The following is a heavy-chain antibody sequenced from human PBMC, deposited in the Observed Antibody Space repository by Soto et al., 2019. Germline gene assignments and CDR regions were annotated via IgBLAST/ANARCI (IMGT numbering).Heavy chain of an antibody. D-gene: IGHD6-19*01. CDR1: GFTLIAYW. CDR3: ATLQLAGPDY. V-gene: IGHV3-74*01. J-gene: IGHJ4*02. Sequence: EVQLVESGGALVRLGGSLGLSCEAPGFTLIAYWIHWVRQVPGKGLVWVYRIDNHGSGTSYADFVKGRFTISRDSAKNTLYLQMNTLSVDDTAIYYCATLQLAGPDYWGQGTLVTVSS. CDR2: IDNHGSGT.